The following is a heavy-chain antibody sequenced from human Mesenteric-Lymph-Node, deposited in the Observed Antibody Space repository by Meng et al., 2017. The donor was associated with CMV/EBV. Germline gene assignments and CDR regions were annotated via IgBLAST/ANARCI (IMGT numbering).Heavy chain of an antibody. Sequence: KASGYTFTSYAMNWVRQAPGQGLEWMGGIIPLFGTGNYARKFQGRVTITADESTSTAYMELSSLRSEDTAVYYCAREGARGPKNPFDYWGQGTLVTVSS. CDR3: AREGARGPKNPFDY. V-gene: IGHV1-69*01. CDR2: IIPLFGTG. CDR1: GYTFTSYA. J-gene: IGHJ4*02. D-gene: IGHD2-15*01.